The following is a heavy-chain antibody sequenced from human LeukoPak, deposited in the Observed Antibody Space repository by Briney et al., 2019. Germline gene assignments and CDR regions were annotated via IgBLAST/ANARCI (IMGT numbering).Heavy chain of an antibody. CDR1: GGSISSYY. J-gene: IGHJ4*02. CDR3: ARAAPLHYYDSSGYYYHFDY. D-gene: IGHD3-22*01. Sequence: SETLSLTCTVSGGSISSYYWSWIRQPPGKGLEWIGYIYYSRSTNYNPSLKSRVTISVDTSKNQFSLKLSSVTAADTAVYYCARAAPLHYYDSSGYYYHFDYWGQGTLVTVSS. CDR2: IYYSRST. V-gene: IGHV4-59*01.